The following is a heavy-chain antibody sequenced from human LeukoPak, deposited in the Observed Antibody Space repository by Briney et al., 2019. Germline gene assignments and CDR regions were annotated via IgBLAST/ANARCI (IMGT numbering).Heavy chain of an antibody. J-gene: IGHJ4*02. Sequence: PSETLSLTCTVSGGSISSSSYYWGWIRQPPGKGLEWIGSIYYSGSTYYNPSLKSRVTISVDTSKNQFSLKLSSVTAADTAVYYCARQEDYDRLDYRGQGTLVTVSS. CDR1: GGSISSSSYY. CDR2: IYYSGST. V-gene: IGHV4-39*01. CDR3: ARQEDYDRLDY. D-gene: IGHD3-22*01.